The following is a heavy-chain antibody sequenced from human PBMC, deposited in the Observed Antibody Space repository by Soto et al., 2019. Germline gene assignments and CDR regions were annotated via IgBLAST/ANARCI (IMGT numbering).Heavy chain of an antibody. CDR1: GFTFSSYA. CDR3: VKDWSCSSTSCNFTPYPGHMGV. D-gene: IGHD2-2*01. Sequence: EVQLLESGGGLVQPGGSLRLSCAASGFTFSSYAMSWVRQAPGRGLELVLSISGNADGTYYADFVTGRFTISRDNSKNPLYQQMNSQRAEDTALYYCVKDWSCSSTSCNFTPYPGHMGVWGPGTTVTVSS. J-gene: IGHJ6*02. CDR2: ISGNADGT. V-gene: IGHV3-23*01.